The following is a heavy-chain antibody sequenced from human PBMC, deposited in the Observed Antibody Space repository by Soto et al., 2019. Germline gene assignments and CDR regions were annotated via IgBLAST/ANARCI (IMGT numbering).Heavy chain of an antibody. Sequence: PGESLKISCKGSGYSFTSYWIGWVRQMPGKGLEWMGIIYPGDSATRYSPSFQGQVTISADKSISTAYLQWSSLKASDTAMYYCARIGTTVGGLYNRFDPWGQGTLVTVSS. CDR1: GYSFTSYW. V-gene: IGHV5-51*01. CDR3: ARIGTTVGGLYNRFDP. J-gene: IGHJ5*02. CDR2: IYPGDSAT. D-gene: IGHD4-17*01.